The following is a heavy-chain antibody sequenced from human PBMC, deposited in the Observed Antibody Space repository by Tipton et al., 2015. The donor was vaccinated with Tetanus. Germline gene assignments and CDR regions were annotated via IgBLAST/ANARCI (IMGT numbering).Heavy chain of an antibody. CDR1: GFIFRSYG. CDR2: ISRSGDNT. J-gene: IGHJ6*02. D-gene: IGHD3-22*01. CDR3: ARDQIVEQATRDHDYGVDV. Sequence: GSLRLSCAASGFIFRSYGIQWVRQAPGKGLEWVSGISRSGDNTFYADSVKGRFTISRDNSKNTLYLQMNSLRAEDTAVYYCARDQIVEQATRDHDYGVDVWGQGTTVTVSS. V-gene: IGHV3-23*01.